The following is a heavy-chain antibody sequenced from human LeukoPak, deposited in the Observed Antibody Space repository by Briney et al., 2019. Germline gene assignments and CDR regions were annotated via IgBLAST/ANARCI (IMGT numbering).Heavy chain of an antibody. CDR1: GFTFNNYA. CDR2: ITASGGST. CDR3: ARVRADYDFWSGPIRYYYYYMDV. J-gene: IGHJ6*03. V-gene: IGHV3-23*01. D-gene: IGHD3-3*01. Sequence: HPGGPLRLSCASSGFTFNNYAMTWVRQAPGKGLEWVSSITASGGSTYCAVSVKARFTISRDKAKNSLYLQMNSLRAEDTAVYYCARVRADYDFWSGPIRYYYYYMDVWGKGTTVTVSS.